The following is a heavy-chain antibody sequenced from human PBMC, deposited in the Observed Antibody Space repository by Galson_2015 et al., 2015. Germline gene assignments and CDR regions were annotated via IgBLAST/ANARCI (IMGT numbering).Heavy chain of an antibody. CDR3: AKDRDYGDFHGTFDY. CDR2: ISWNSGSI. J-gene: IGHJ4*02. CDR1: GFTFDDYA. V-gene: IGHV3-9*01. D-gene: IGHD4-17*01. Sequence: SLRLSCAASGFTFDDYAMHWVRQAPGKGLEWVSGISWNSGSIGYADSVKGRFTISRDSAKNSLYLQMNSLRAEDTALYYCAKDRDYGDFHGTFDYWGQGTLVTVSS.